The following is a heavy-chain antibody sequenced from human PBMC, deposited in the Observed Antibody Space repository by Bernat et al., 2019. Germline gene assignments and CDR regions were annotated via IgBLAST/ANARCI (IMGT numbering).Heavy chain of an antibody. V-gene: IGHV3-9*01. Sequence: EVQLVESGGGLVQPGRSLRLSCAASGFTFDDYAMHWVRQAPGKGLEWVSGISWNSGSIGYAESVKGRFTISGDNAKNSLYLQMNSLRDEDTALCYCAKNYNSSSFDAQFDYWGQGTLVTVSS. J-gene: IGHJ4*02. CDR1: GFTFDDYA. D-gene: IGHD6-6*01. CDR3: AKNYNSSSFDAQFDY. CDR2: ISWNSGSI.